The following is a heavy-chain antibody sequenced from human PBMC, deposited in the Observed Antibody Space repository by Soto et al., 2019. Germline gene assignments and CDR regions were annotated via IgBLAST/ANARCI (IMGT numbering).Heavy chain of an antibody. D-gene: IGHD2-15*01. CDR2: ISNDGRDK. CDR1: GLTFNIYG. J-gene: IGHJ1*01. Sequence: QVQLVESGGGVGQPGTSLRLSCAASGLTFNIYGMNWVRLAPGKGLEWVAVISNDGRDKYYADSVKGRFTISRDNSKSTVYLQMNSLRGDDTAVYYCACGRGYCNDNSCCDVEYFQHWGQGALVTGST. CDR3: ACGRGYCNDNSCCDVEYFQH. V-gene: IGHV3-30*03.